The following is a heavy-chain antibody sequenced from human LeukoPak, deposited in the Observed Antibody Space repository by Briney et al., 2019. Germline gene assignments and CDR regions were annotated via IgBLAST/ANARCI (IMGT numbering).Heavy chain of an antibody. CDR2: IIPVSGTA. CDR3: ARLTRRDFTVTPEDY. V-gene: IGHV1-69*13. CDR1: GGTFSGYA. J-gene: IGHJ4*02. Sequence: SVKVSXKASGGTFSGYAISWVRQAPGQGLEWMGGIIPVSGTANYAQNFQGRVTITADESTSTAYMELSSLRSEDTAVYYCARLTRRDFTVTPEDYWGQGTLVTVSS. D-gene: IGHD4-17*01.